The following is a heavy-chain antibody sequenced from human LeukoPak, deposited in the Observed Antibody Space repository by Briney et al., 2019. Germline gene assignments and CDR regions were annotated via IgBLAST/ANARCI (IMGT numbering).Heavy chain of an antibody. V-gene: IGHV3-48*03. J-gene: IGHJ2*01. CDR1: GFTFSEYE. CDR2: INVGGSVT. Sequence: PGGSLRLSCAPSGFTFSEYEVIWVRQAPGRGLEWVSYINVGGSVTNYADSMKGRFTMSRYDAKKSVYLQLNSLRAEDAAIYYCARKKDRLGEVGREQYFDRWGRGALVSVSS. D-gene: IGHD1/OR15-1a*01. CDR3: ARKKDRLGEVGREQYFDR.